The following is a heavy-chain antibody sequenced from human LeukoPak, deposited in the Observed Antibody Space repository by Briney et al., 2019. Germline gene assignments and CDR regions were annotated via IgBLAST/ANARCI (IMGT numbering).Heavy chain of an antibody. CDR1: GFTVSSNY. V-gene: IGHV3-66*01. CDR3: AAGGVWYYYGSGSNNLSPFDY. CDR2: IYSGGST. J-gene: IGHJ4*02. D-gene: IGHD3-10*01. Sequence: GGSLRLSCAASGFTVSSNYMSWVRQAPGKGLEWVSVIYSGGSTYYADSVKGRFTISRDNSKNTLYLQMNSLRAEDTAVYYCAAGGVWYYYGSGSNNLSPFDYWGQGTLVTVSS.